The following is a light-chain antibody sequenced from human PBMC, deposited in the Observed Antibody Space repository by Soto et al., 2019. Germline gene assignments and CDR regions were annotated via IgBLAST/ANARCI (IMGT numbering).Light chain of an antibody. J-gene: IGLJ1*01. V-gene: IGLV3-1*01. Sequence: YELTQPPSVSVSPGQTASITCSGDKLGDKYACWYQQKPGQSPVLVIYQDSKRPSGIPERFSGSNSGNTATLTISGTQAMDEADYYCQAWDSSTLYVFGTGTKVTVL. CDR2: QDS. CDR1: KLGDKY. CDR3: QAWDSSTLYV.